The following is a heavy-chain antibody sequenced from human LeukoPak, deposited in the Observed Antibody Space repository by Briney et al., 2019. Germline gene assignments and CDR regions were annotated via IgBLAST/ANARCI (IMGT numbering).Heavy chain of an antibody. Sequence: GGSLRLSCAASGFTFSSYWMSWVRQAPGKGLEWVANIKQDGSEKYYVDSVRGRFTISRDNAKNSLYLQMNSLRAEDTAVYYCARDGYSYGYYFDYWGQGTLVTVSS. CDR3: ARDGYSYGYYFDY. D-gene: IGHD5-18*01. J-gene: IGHJ4*02. CDR2: IKQDGSEK. V-gene: IGHV3-7*01. CDR1: GFTFSSYW.